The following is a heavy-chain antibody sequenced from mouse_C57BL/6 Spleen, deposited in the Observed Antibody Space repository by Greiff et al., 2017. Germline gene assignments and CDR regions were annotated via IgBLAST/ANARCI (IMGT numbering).Heavy chain of an antibody. V-gene: IGHV1-82*01. D-gene: IGHD3-1*01. CDR2: IYPGDGDT. CDR1: GYAFSSSW. J-gene: IGHJ2*01. Sequence: VQLQQSGPELVKPGASVKISCKASGYAFSSSWMNWVKQRPGKGLEWIGRIYPGDGDTNYNGKFKGKATLTADKSSSTAYMQLSSLTSEDSAVYFCARSGLFHFDYWGQGTTLTVSA. CDR3: ARSGLFHFDY.